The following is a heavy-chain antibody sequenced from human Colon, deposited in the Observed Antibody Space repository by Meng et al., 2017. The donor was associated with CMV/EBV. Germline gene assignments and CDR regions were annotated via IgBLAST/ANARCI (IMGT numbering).Heavy chain of an antibody. V-gene: IGHV4-61*01. CDR1: GGSVSSGSYY. J-gene: IGHJ4*02. Sequence: VSGGSVSSGSYYWTWIRQPPGKGLEWIGYISYSKNTNYNPSLKSRVTISVDTSRNQFSLKLTSVSAADTAMYYCARESSGWSTGVDYWGQGSLVTVSS. CDR2: ISYSKNT. CDR3: ARESSGWSTGVDY. D-gene: IGHD6-19*01.